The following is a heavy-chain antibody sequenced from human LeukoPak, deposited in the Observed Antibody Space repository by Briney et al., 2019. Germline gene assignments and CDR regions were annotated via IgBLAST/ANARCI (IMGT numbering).Heavy chain of an antibody. J-gene: IGHJ4*02. CDR1: GFIFSNSW. Sequence: GGSLRLSCATSGFIFSNSWMHWVRQARGKGLVWVSHINTDGSSTSYADSVKGRFTISRDNAKNTLYLQMNSLRAEDMAVYYCVRALGDYWGQGTLVTVSS. CDR2: INTDGSST. CDR3: VRALGDY. V-gene: IGHV3-74*01. D-gene: IGHD3-16*01.